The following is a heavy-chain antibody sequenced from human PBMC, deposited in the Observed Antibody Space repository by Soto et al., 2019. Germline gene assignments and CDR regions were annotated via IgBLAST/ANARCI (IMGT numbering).Heavy chain of an antibody. CDR3: ATIPGPTAGLNYYDRSGYYSD. Sequence: ASVKVSCKASGYTFTSYGISWVRQAPGQGLEWMGWISAYNGNTNYAQKLQGRVTMTTDTSTSTAYMELRSLRSDDTAVYYCATIPGPTAGLNYYDRSGYYSDWGQGTLVTVSS. D-gene: IGHD3-22*01. CDR2: ISAYNGNT. CDR1: GYTFTSYG. V-gene: IGHV1-18*01. J-gene: IGHJ4*02.